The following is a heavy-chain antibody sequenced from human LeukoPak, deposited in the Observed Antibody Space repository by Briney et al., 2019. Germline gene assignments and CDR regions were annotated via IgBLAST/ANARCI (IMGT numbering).Heavy chain of an antibody. D-gene: IGHD3-10*01. Sequence: GGSLRLSCAASGFTFSSYGMHWVRQAPGKGLEWGAVISYDGSNKYYADSVKGRFTISRDNSKNTLYLQMNSLRAEDTAVYYCAKVGGSGSYLLTYYYYGMDVWGKGTTVTVSS. V-gene: IGHV3-30*18. CDR3: AKVGGSGSYLLTYYYYGMDV. CDR2: ISYDGSNK. J-gene: IGHJ6*04. CDR1: GFTFSSYG.